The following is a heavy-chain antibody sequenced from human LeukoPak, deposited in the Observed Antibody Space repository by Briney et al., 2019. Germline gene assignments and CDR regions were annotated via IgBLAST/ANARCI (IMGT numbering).Heavy chain of an antibody. CDR3: ASHSGGYAY. Sequence: SETLSLTCTVSGGSISSYYWSWIRQPPGKGLEWIGYFYYSGGTYYNPSLKSRVTISVDTSKNQFSLKVSSVTAADTAVYYCASHSGGYAYWGQGTLVTVSS. D-gene: IGHD2-8*01. V-gene: IGHV4-59*12. J-gene: IGHJ4*02. CDR1: GGSISSYY. CDR2: FYYSGGT.